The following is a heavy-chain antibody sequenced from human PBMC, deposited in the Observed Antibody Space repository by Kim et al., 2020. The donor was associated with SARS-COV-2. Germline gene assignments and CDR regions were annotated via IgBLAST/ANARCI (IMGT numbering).Heavy chain of an antibody. J-gene: IGHJ4*02. D-gene: IGHD6-19*01. CDR2: IGHSSGTT. V-gene: IGHV1-46*01. Sequence: ASVKVSCKTSGYTFSNNHIHWVRQAPGQGLEWMGSIGHSSGTTDDAPKFQGRMTMTRDTSTSTGYMELSSLRSEDTALYYCARTLESAGVDYWGQGTLVTVSS. CDR3: ARTLESAGVDY. CDR1: GYTFSNNH.